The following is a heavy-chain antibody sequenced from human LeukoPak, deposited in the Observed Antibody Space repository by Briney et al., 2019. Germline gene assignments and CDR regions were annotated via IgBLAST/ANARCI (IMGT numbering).Heavy chain of an antibody. CDR3: ARARRPRTLPYYYYYMDV. J-gene: IGHJ6*03. D-gene: IGHD1-14*01. Sequence: ASVKVSCKASGYTFTGYYMHWVRQAPGQGLEWMGRISAYNGNTNYAQKLQGRVTMTTDTSTSTAYMGLRSLRSDDTAVYYCARARRPRTLPYYYYYMDVWGKGTTVTISS. CDR2: ISAYNGNT. V-gene: IGHV1-18*04. CDR1: GYTFTGYY.